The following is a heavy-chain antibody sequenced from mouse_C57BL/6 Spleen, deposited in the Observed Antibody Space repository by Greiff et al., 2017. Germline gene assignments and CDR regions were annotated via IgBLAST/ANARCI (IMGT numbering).Heavy chain of an antibody. V-gene: IGHV1-55*01. Sequence: QVQLQQPGAELVKPGASVKMSCKASGYTFTSYWITWVKQRPGQGLEWIGDIYPGSGSTNYNEKFKSKATLTVDTSSSTAYMQLSSLTSEDSAVYYCASHYYYGSSYGARDYWGQGTSVTGSS. D-gene: IGHD1-1*01. CDR2: IYPGSGST. CDR3: ASHYYYGSSYGARDY. J-gene: IGHJ4*01. CDR1: GYTFTSYW.